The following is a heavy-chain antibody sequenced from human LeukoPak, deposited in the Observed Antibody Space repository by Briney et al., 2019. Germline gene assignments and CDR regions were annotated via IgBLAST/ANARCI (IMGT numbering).Heavy chain of an antibody. CDR1: GGSFSGYY. Sequence: SETLSLTCAVYGGSFSGYYWSWIRQPPGKGLEWIGELNHSGSTNYNPSLKTRVTISVDTSKNQFSPKLSSVTAADTAVYYGARVGADGSGFLFDYWGQGTLVTVSS. J-gene: IGHJ4*02. CDR3: ARVGADGSGFLFDY. D-gene: IGHD3-10*01. V-gene: IGHV4-34*01. CDR2: LNHSGST.